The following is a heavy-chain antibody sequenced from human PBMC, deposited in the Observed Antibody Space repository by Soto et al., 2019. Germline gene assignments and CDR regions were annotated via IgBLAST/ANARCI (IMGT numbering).Heavy chain of an antibody. D-gene: IGHD3-10*01. Sequence: QVQLQESGPGLVKPSETLSLTCVVSGDSIIRSFWGWIRQPPGRVLEWIAYISDSGIAFSNPSLQSRLSMSIDTSKNAFPLTLTAMTAADTALKYCARGAGDFSAPDHFDFWAQGTLVTVSS. CDR2: ISDSGIA. CDR1: GDSIIRSF. V-gene: IGHV4-59*01. CDR3: ARGAGDFSAPDHFDF. J-gene: IGHJ3*01.